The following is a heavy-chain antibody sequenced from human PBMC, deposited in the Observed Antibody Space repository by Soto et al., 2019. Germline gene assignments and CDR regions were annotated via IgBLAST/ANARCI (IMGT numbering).Heavy chain of an antibody. CDR1: GSTVSSYA. V-gene: IGHV3-23*01. CDR3: AKALRFTFTTGYYMDV. CDR2: ISGSGST. Sequence: EVQLLESGGGLVQPGGSLRLSCAASGSTVSSYAMSWVRQAPGKGLEWVSVISGSGSTYSADSVKGRFTISRDSSKNTVYLQMNSLRAEDTAVYYCAKALRFTFTTGYYMDVWGRGTTDTVSS. D-gene: IGHD3-16*01. J-gene: IGHJ6*03.